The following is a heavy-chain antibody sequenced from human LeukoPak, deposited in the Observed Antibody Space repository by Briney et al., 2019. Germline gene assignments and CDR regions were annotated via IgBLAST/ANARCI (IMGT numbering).Heavy chain of an antibody. J-gene: IGHJ6*02. CDR1: GGSISSGGYY. V-gene: IGHV4-31*03. CDR2: IYYSGST. D-gene: IGHD2-8*01. Sequence: PSETLSLTCTVSGGSISSGGYYWSWIRQHPGTGLEWIGYIYYSGSTYYNPSLKSRVTISVDTSKNQFSLKLSSVTAADTAVYYCGSLNYYYGMDVWGQGTTVTVSS. CDR3: GSLNYYYGMDV.